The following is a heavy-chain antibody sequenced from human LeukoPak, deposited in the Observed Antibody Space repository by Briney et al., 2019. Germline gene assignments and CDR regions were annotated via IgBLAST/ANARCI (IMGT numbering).Heavy chain of an antibody. CDR3: ARRVVVVIKLPYFDY. CDR2: ISSRGST. V-gene: IGHV4-39*01. Sequence: PSETLSLTCTVSGGSISSSNDYWVWIRQPPGKGLEWIGSISSRGSTYYNPSHKRRDTISVDTSKNPFSLNLNSVTPADTAVYYCARRVVVVIKLPYFDYWGQGTLVTVSS. D-gene: IGHD3-22*01. J-gene: IGHJ4*02. CDR1: GGSISSSNDY.